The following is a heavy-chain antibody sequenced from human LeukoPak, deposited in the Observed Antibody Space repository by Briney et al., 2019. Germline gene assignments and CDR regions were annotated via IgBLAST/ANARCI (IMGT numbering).Heavy chain of an antibody. D-gene: IGHD2-2*01. J-gene: IGHJ4*02. CDR3: ARLSYCNSTSCSYYFDY. V-gene: IGHV4-31*03. CDR1: GGSISSGGYY. CDR2: IYYSGST. Sequence: SQTLSLTCTVSGGSISSGGYYWSWIRQHPGKGLEWIGYIYYSGSTYYNPSLKSRVTISVDTSKNQFSLKLSSVTAADTAEYYCARLSYCNSTSCSYYFDYWGQGTLVTVSS.